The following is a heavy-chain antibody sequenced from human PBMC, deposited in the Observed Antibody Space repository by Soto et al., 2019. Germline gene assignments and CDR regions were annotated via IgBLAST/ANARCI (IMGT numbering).Heavy chain of an antibody. J-gene: IGHJ6*02. Sequence: SETLSLTCTVSGCSISSGGYYWSWIRQHPGKGLEWIGYIYYSGSTYYNPSLKSRVTISVDTSKNQFSLKLSSVTAADTAVYYCARSVVVVAFGGGPTDQHVWGQGTTVTVSS. CDR2: IYYSGST. D-gene: IGHD2-15*01. CDR1: GCSISSGGYY. V-gene: IGHV4-31*02. CDR3: ARSVVVVAFGGGPTDQHV.